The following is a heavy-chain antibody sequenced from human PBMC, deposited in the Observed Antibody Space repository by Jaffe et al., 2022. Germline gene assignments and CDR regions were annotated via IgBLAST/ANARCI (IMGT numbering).Heavy chain of an antibody. CDR2: INPSGGST. D-gene: IGHD5-12*01. J-gene: IGHJ4*02. CDR3: ASSREYSGYDRGIFDY. Sequence: QVQLVQSGAEVKKPGASVKVSCKASGYTFTSYYMHWVRQAPGQGLEWMGIINPSGGSTSYAQKFQGRVTMTRDTSTSTVYMELSSLRSEDTAVYYCASSREYSGYDRGIFDYWGQGTLVTVSS. V-gene: IGHV1-46*03. CDR1: GYTFTSYY.